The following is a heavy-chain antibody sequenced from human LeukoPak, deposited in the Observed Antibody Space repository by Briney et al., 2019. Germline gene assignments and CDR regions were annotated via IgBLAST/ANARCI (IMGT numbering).Heavy chain of an antibody. Sequence: GGSLRLSCAASGFTFRTYEMNWVRQAPGKGLERVSYVSTSGTTKYYADSVKGRFIISRDNAKNSVYLQMNSLRVEDTAVYYCAPMVRWLDTYNWFDPWGQGTLVTVSS. D-gene: IGHD4/OR15-4a*01. CDR1: GFTFRTYE. J-gene: IGHJ5*02. CDR3: APMVRWLDTYNWFDP. CDR2: VSTSGTTK. V-gene: IGHV3-48*03.